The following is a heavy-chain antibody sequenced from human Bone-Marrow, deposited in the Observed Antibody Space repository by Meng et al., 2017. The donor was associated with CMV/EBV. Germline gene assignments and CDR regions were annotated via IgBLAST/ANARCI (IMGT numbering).Heavy chain of an antibody. Sequence: ASVKVSCKASGYTFTSNYIHWVRQAPGQGLEWMGIIQSSGGGTSYAQKFQGRVTMTRDTSTSTVYMELSSLRSEDTAVYYCARDESWWSFDDWGQGTLVTVSS. CDR1: GYTFTSNY. V-gene: IGHV1-46*01. CDR3: ARDESWWSFDD. D-gene: IGHD2-8*02. CDR2: IQSSGGGT. J-gene: IGHJ4*02.